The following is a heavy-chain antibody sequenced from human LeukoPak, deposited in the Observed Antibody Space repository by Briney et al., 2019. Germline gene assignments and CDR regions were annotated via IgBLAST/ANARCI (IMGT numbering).Heavy chain of an antibody. CDR2: ISYSGST. V-gene: IGHV4-39*07. D-gene: IGHD1-26*01. Sequence: SETLSLTCTVSGGSISSTNYYWGWIRQPPGKGLEWIGSISYSGSTYYNPSLKSRVTISVDTSKNQFSLKLSSVTAADTAVYYCARLGWELLGAFDIWGQGTMVTVSS. CDR3: ARLGWELLGAFDI. CDR1: GGSISSTNYY. J-gene: IGHJ3*02.